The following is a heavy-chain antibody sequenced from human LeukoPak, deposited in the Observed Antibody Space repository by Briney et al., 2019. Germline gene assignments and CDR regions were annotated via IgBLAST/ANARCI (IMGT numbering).Heavy chain of an antibody. CDR3: AREACPYRLCYYDSSGYSLNYYFDY. J-gene: IGHJ4*02. V-gene: IGHV3-30*03. CDR1: GFTFSSYG. Sequence: PGGSLRLSCAASGFTFSSYGMHWVRQAPGKGLEWVAVISYDGSNKYYADSVKGRFTISRDNSKNTLYLQMNSLRAEDTAVYYCAREACPYRLCYYDSSGYSLNYYFDYWAQGTLVTVSS. D-gene: IGHD3-22*01. CDR2: ISYDGSNK.